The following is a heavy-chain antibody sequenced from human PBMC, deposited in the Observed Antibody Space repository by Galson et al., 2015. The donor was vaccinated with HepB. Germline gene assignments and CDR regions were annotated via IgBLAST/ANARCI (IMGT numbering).Heavy chain of an antibody. CDR1: GGTFSTYG. D-gene: IGHD5-12*01. V-gene: IGHV1-69*10. Sequence: SVKVSCKASGGTFSTYGVSWVRQAPGQGLEWMGGIIPMFGIANYAQKFQGRVTITADKPTNTAYMELSSLRSEDTAVYYCARGDLDMVATIGGNEDYYYMDVWGKGTAVTVSS. J-gene: IGHJ6*03. CDR3: ARGDLDMVATIGGNEDYYYMDV. CDR2: IIPMFGIA.